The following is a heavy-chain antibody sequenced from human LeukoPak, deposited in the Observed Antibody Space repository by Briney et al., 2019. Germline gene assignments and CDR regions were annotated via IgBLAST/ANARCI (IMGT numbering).Heavy chain of an antibody. CDR3: ARSSYSSSWYTQSFLSDYYMDV. V-gene: IGHV3-21*01. J-gene: IGHJ6*03. CDR2: ISSSSSYI. D-gene: IGHD6-13*01. Sequence: PGGSLRLSCAASGFTFSSYAMSWVRQAPGKGLEWVSSISSSSSYIYYADSVKGRFTISRDNAENSLYLQMNSLRAEDTAVYYCARSSYSSSWYTQSFLSDYYMDVWGKGTTVTVSS. CDR1: GFTFSSYA.